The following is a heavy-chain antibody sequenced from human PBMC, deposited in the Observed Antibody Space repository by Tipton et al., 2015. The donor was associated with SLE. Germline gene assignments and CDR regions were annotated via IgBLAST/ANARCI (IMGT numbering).Heavy chain of an antibody. CDR1: GGSISSSSYY. V-gene: IGHV4-39*01. J-gene: IGHJ3*02. D-gene: IGHD4-23*01. CDR2: IYYSGST. Sequence: TLSLTCTVSGGSISSSSYYWGWIRQPPGKGLEWIGSIYYSGSTYYNPSLKSRVTISVDTSKNQFSLKLSSVTAADTAVYYCARQGVTTVVGGAFDIWGQGTMVTVSS. CDR3: ARQGVTTVVGGAFDI.